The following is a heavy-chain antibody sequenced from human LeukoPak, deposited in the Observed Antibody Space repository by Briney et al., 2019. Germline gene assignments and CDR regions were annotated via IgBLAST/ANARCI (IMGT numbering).Heavy chain of an antibody. D-gene: IGHD3-22*01. CDR3: ASRSSIGDYYDSRVNWFDP. V-gene: IGHV1-69*04. CDR2: IIPILGIA. CDR1: GSTFISYG. J-gene: IGHJ5*02. Sequence: ASVKVSCKTSGSTFISYGINWVRQAPGQGLEWMGRIIPILGIANYAQKFQGRVTITADKSTSTAYMELSSLRSEDTAVYYCASRSSIGDYYDSRVNWFDPWGQGTLVTVSS.